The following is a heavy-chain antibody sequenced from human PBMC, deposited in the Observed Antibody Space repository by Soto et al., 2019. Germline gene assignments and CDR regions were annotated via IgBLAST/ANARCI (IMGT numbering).Heavy chain of an antibody. CDR1: GGSIRSSNW. Sequence: PSDTLSLTCAVSGGSIRSSNWWSWVGEPPGKGLEWIGEIYHSGSTNDNPSLKSRVTISVDKSKNQFSLKLSSVTAADTAVYYCARGSNGYCSGGSCYSDYYYYGMDVWGQGTTVT. CDR3: ARGSNGYCSGGSCYSDYYYYGMDV. J-gene: IGHJ6*02. D-gene: IGHD2-15*01. V-gene: IGHV4-4*02. CDR2: IYHSGST.